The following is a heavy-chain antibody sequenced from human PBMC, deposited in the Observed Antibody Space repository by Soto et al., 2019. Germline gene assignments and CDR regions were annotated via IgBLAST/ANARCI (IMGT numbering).Heavy chain of an antibody. J-gene: IGHJ5*02. V-gene: IGHV4-59*01. Sequence: SETLSLTCTVSGGSISSYYWSWIRQPPGKGLEWIGYIYYSGSTNYNPSLKSRVTISVDTSKNQFSLKLSSVTAADTAVYYCARSSIAARRWFDPWGQGTLVTVYS. CDR1: GGSISSYY. CDR3: ARSSIAARRWFDP. CDR2: IYYSGST. D-gene: IGHD6-6*01.